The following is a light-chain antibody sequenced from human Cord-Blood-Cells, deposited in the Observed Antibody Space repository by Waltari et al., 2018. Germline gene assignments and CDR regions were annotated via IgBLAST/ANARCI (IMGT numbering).Light chain of an antibody. J-gene: IGKJ5*01. CDR1: QSISVY. V-gene: IGKV1-39*01. CDR2: AAS. CDR3: QQSYSTPIT. Sequence: DIQMTQSPSSLSASVGDRVTITCRASQSISVYLNWYQQKPGKAPKLLIYAASSLQSGVPSRCSGSGSGTDFTLTISSLQPEDFATYYCQQSYSTPITFGQGTRLEIK.